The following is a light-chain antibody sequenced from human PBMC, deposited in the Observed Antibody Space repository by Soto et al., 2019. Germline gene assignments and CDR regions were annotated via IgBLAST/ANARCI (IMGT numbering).Light chain of an antibody. Sequence: SYELTQPPSVSVSPGQTASITCSGDKLGDKYACWYQQKPGQSPVLVIYQDNKRPSGIPERFSASNSGNTATLTISGTQAMDEAYYYCQAWDSSIGVFGGGTKLTVL. V-gene: IGLV3-1*01. J-gene: IGLJ2*01. CDR1: KLGDKY. CDR3: QAWDSSIGV. CDR2: QDN.